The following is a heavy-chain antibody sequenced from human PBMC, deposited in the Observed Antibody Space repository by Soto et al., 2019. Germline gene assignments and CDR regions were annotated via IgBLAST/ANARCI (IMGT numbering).Heavy chain of an antibody. CDR3: ARDREWEPSQEGFDS. J-gene: IGHJ4*02. Sequence: EVQLVESGGNLVQPWGSLRLSCAASGFTLSNYWMSWVRQAPGKGLEWVATIKQDGSETYYVDSVKGRFTISRDNAKNSFFLQMNSLRAEDTAVYYCARDREWEPSQEGFDSWGQGTLVTVSS. V-gene: IGHV3-7*03. D-gene: IGHD1-26*01. CDR1: GFTLSNYW. CDR2: IKQDGSET.